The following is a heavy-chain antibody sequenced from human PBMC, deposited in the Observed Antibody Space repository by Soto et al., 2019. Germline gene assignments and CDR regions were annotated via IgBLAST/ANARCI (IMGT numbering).Heavy chain of an antibody. CDR3: ARPGEGALFYYAMDV. D-gene: IGHD3-16*01. Sequence: GGSLRLSCAASGFTFSSYEMNWVRQAPGKGLEWVSYISSSGSTIWYADSVKGRFTVSRDNAKNSLYLQMNSLRDGDTAVYYCARPGEGALFYYAMDVWGQGTTVTVSS. CDR1: GFTFSSYE. V-gene: IGHV3-48*03. CDR2: ISSSGSTI. J-gene: IGHJ6*02.